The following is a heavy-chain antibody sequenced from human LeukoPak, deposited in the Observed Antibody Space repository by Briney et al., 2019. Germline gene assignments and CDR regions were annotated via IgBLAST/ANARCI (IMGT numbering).Heavy chain of an antibody. Sequence: KASETLSLTCTVPGYSISSGYYWGWIRQPPGKGLEWIGSIYHSGSTYYNPSLKSRVTISVDTSKNQFSLKLSSVTAADTAVYYCARRAGAYSHPYDYWGQGTLVTVSS. CDR1: GYSISSGYY. J-gene: IGHJ4*02. D-gene: IGHD4/OR15-4a*01. V-gene: IGHV4-38-2*02. CDR2: IYHSGST. CDR3: ARRAGAYSHPYDY.